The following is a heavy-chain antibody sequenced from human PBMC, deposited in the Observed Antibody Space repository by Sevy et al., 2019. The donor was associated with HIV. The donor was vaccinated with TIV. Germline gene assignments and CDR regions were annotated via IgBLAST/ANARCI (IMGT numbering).Heavy chain of an antibody. CDR3: ATGRDYGDYAGGFDS. J-gene: IGHJ4*02. CDR1: GFTFNNAW. V-gene: IGHV3-15*01. CDR2: IKSKTDGGTT. D-gene: IGHD4-17*01. Sequence: GGSLRFSCAASGFTFNNAWMSWVRQAPGKGLEWVGRIKSKTDGGTTDYADPVKGRFTISRDDSKNTLLLQMNSLQSEDTAVYYCATGRDYGDYAGGFDSWGQGTLVTVSS.